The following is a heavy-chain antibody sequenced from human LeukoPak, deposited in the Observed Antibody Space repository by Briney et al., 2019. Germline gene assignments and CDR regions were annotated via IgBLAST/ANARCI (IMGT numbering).Heavy chain of an antibody. CDR2: INHSGST. Sequence: SSETLSLTCAVYGGSFSGYYWSWIRQPPGKGLEWIGEINHSGSTNYNPSLKSRVTISVDTSKNQFSLKLSSVTAADTAVYYCARGPEDYYYMDVWGKGTTVTVSS. CDR3: ARGPEDYYYMDV. J-gene: IGHJ6*03. V-gene: IGHV4-34*01. CDR1: GGSFSGYY.